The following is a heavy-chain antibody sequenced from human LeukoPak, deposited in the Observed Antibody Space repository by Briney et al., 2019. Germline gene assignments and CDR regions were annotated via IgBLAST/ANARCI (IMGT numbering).Heavy chain of an antibody. D-gene: IGHD2-2*01. CDR2: IRYDGSNK. Sequence: GGSLRLSCAASGFTFSSYGMHWVRQAPGKGLEWVAFIRYDGSNKYYADSVKGRFTISRDNSKNTLYLQMNSLRAEVTAVYYCGKDRGDVVVVPAAQDYWGQGNLVTVS. V-gene: IGHV3-30*02. CDR1: GFTFSSYG. J-gene: IGHJ4*02. CDR3: GKDRGDVVVVPAAQDY.